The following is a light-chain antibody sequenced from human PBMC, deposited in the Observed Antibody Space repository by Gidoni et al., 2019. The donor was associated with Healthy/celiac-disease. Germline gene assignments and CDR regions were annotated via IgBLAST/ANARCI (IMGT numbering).Light chain of an antibody. V-gene: IGLV2-14*01. CDR3: SSYTSSSTLEGVV. J-gene: IGLJ2*01. Sequence: QSALTQPASVSGSPGQSITISCTGTSSDVGGYNYVSWYQQHPGKAPKLMIYDVSNRPSGVSNRFSGSKSGLQADYYCSSYTSSSTLEGVVFGGGTKLTVL. CDR2: DVS. CDR1: SSDVGGYNY.